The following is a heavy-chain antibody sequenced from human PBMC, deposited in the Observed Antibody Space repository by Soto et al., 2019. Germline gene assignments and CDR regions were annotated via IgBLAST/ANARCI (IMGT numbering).Heavy chain of an antibody. J-gene: IGHJ4*02. CDR3: TRGPRPISTGTGAY. CDR1: GFIFKMYW. CDR2: IYNDGTYS. Sequence: SEGSLRLSCAASGFIFKMYWMHWVRQSPGKGLVWISRIYNDGTYSDYADSVRGRFTISRDNVNDTLYLQMNNLRAEDSGLYYCTRGPRPISTGTGAYWGQGTQVTVSS. V-gene: IGHV3-74*01. D-gene: IGHD1-1*01.